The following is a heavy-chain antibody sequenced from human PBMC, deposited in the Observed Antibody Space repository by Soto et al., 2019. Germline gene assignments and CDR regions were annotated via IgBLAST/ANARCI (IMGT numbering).Heavy chain of an antibody. D-gene: IGHD2-2*01. CDR2: VSSSGNT. J-gene: IGHJ4*02. Sequence: QVQLQASGPGLVKPSEPLSLTCTVSGGSVSSGSYFWSWVRQPPGKGLELIAYVSSSGNTKYNPSLNSHVNISVDPSQNQFSWNLRDVTAADTAVYYCARAQPFDSWGQGSLVTVSS. CDR1: GGSVSSGSYF. CDR3: ARAQPFDS. V-gene: IGHV4-61*01.